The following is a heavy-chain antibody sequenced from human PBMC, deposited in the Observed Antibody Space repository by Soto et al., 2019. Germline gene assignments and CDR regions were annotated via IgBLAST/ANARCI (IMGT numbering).Heavy chain of an antibody. Sequence: EVQLLESGGGLVQPGGSLRLSCAASGFTFSSYAMSWVRQAPGKGLEWVSAISGSGGSTYYADSVKGRFTISRDNSKNTLYQQMNSLRAEDTAVYYCATHPKLEQSGLVDYWGQGTLVTVSS. CDR3: ATHPKLEQSGLVDY. CDR2: ISGSGGST. D-gene: IGHD1-1*01. J-gene: IGHJ4*02. V-gene: IGHV3-23*01. CDR1: GFTFSSYA.